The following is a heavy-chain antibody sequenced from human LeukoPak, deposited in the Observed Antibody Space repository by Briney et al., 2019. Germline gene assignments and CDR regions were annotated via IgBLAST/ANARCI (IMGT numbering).Heavy chain of an antibody. V-gene: IGHV3-21*01. CDR1: GFTFSSYS. CDR2: IRGDSSET. Sequence: PGGSLRLSCAGSGFTFSSYSMIWVRQAPGKGLEWVSSIRGDSSETRHAGSVMGRFTISRDNAKKSLYLQMNTLRAEDTAVYYCARGHFGVVLDYWAREPWSPSPQ. D-gene: IGHD3-3*01. J-gene: IGHJ4*02. CDR3: ARGHFGVVLDY.